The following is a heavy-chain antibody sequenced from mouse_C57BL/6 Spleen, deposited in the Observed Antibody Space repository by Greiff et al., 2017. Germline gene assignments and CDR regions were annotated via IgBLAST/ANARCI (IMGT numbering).Heavy chain of an antibody. V-gene: IGHV1-81*01. CDR2: IYPRSGNT. Sequence: QVQLQQSGAELARPGASVKLSCKASGYTFTSYGISWVKQRTGQGLEWIGEIYPRSGNTYYNEKFKGKATLTADKSSSTAYMELRSLTSEDSAVXFCARGDDGYYGGAFDYWGQGTTLTVSS. D-gene: IGHD2-3*01. CDR1: GYTFTSYG. CDR3: ARGDDGYYGGAFDY. J-gene: IGHJ2*01.